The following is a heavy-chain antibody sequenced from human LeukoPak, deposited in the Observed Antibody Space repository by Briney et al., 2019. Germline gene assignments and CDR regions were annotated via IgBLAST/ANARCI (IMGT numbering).Heavy chain of an antibody. D-gene: IGHD1-1*01. CDR2: ILGSGSEM. Sequence: GGSLRLSCGVSGFSFKSYSMNWVRRAPGKGLEWVASILGSGSEMFYADSVKGRFIISRDNSKNSLYLQMNSLRPEDTALYYCAKLTTGTTSSFDYWGQGTLVTVSS. V-gene: IGHV3-21*06. CDR3: AKLTTGTTSSFDY. CDR1: GFSFKSYS. J-gene: IGHJ4*02.